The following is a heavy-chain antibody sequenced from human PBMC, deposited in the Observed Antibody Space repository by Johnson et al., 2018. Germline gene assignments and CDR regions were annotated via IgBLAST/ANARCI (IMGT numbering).Heavy chain of an antibody. Sequence: VQLVESGGGLVKPGGSLRLSCVVSGFTFTNAWMSWVRQAPGKGLEWVGRIKNEVQGGKTDYAAPVKGRFIFSRDDSRDTLYLQMKSLKTEDTAVYYCSTDWMDVWGKGTTVTVSS. CDR3: STDWMDV. CDR2: IKNEVQGGKT. CDR1: GFTFTNAW. J-gene: IGHJ6*04. V-gene: IGHV3-15*01.